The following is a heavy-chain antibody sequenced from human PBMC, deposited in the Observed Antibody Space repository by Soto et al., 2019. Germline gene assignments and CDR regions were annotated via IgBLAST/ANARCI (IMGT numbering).Heavy chain of an antibody. V-gene: IGHV4-34*01. D-gene: IGHD3-10*02. Sequence: SETLSLTCAVYGGSFSGYYWTWIRQPPGTGLEWIGEINHSGSTNYNPSLKSRVTISVDKSKNQFSLKLSSVTAADTAVYYCASVRGGYYYAMDVWGQGTTVTVSS. J-gene: IGHJ6*02. CDR1: GGSFSGYY. CDR3: ASVRGGYYYAMDV. CDR2: INHSGST.